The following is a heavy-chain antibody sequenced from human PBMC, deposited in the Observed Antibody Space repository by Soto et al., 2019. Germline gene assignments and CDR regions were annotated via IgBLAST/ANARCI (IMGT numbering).Heavy chain of an antibody. Sequence: SETLSLTCTVSGGSTSSDNYWSWIRQPPGKDLEWIGHIYYSGNTDYNPSLKSRLAISIDTSKNQFSLKLSSVTAADTAVYFCAREGGESSDGLYYFDSWGQGSLVTVSS. CDR3: AREGGESSDGLYYFDS. D-gene: IGHD3-16*01. V-gene: IGHV4-30-4*01. CDR2: IYYSGNT. J-gene: IGHJ4*02. CDR1: GGSTSSDNY.